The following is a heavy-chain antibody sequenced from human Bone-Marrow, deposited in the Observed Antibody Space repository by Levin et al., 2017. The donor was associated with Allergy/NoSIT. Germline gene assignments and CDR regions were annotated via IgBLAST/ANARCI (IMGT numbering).Heavy chain of an antibody. CDR3: ARGWFGELLYH. D-gene: IGHD3-10*01. Sequence: GGSLRLSCAASGFXXSXYYLXXXXXXXEKGPEWVSVIYSGGSTYYADSVKGRFTISRDNSKNTLYLQMNSLRAEDTAVYYCARGWFGELLYHGGQGTLVTVAP. J-gene: IGHJ4*02. V-gene: IGHV3-53*01. CDR1: GFXXSXYY. CDR2: IYSGGST.